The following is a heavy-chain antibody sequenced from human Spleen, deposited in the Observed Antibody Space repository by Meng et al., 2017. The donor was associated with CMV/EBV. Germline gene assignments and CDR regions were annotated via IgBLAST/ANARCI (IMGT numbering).Heavy chain of an antibody. D-gene: IGHD3-3*01. V-gene: IGHV1-2*02. CDR1: GYTLIDCF. J-gene: IGHJ5*02. Sequence: KASGYTLIDCFLHGVRQDPGQGLEWMGWINTQSEGTNYAENFQGRVTMTRDRALNTAYMELTRLTSDDTAVYYCAKDGQIYGDNRFDTWGQGTLVTVSS. CDR2: INTQSEGT. CDR3: AKDGQIYGDNRFDT.